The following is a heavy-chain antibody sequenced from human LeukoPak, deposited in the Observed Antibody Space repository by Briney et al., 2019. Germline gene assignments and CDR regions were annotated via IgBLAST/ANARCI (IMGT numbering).Heavy chain of an antibody. CDR3: AANSADYNTLGSSYKV. CDR2: IYYSGTT. CDR1: GGSISSSNYY. Sequence: SEALSLTCTVSGGSISSSNYYRGWIRQPPGKGLEWIGSIYYSGTTYYNPSLKSRVTISVDTSKNQFSLKLNSVTAADTAVFYCAANSADYNTLGSSYKVWGQGTLVTVSS. V-gene: IGHV4-39*01. J-gene: IGHJ4*02. D-gene: IGHD3-10*01.